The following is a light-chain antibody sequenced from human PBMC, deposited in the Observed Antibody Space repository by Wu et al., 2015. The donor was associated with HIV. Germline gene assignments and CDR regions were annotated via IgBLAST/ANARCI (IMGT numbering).Light chain of an antibody. J-gene: IGKJ2*01. Sequence: EVVLTQSPGTLSLSPGERVTLSCRASQSVSSGYLAWYQQKPGQAPRVLIYGASNRATGIPDRFSGSGPGTDFTLTISRLEPEDFAVYYCQQYGSSPPYTFGPGTKLEI. V-gene: IGKV3-20*01. CDR3: QQYGSSPPYT. CDR1: QSVSSGY. CDR2: GAS.